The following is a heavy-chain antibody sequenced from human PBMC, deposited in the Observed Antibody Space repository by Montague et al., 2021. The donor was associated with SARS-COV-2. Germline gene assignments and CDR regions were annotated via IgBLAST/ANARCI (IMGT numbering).Heavy chain of an antibody. V-gene: IGHV3-7*01. CDR3: AKGSV. Sequence: SLRLSCAASGFTFSSNWMSWVCQAPGKGLEWVANIKPGGSAGYYVDSVKGRFTISRGNAKNSLYLQMNSLRAEDTAVYYCAKGSVWGQGTTVTVSS. CDR2: IKPGGSAG. J-gene: IGHJ6*02. CDR1: GFTFSSNW.